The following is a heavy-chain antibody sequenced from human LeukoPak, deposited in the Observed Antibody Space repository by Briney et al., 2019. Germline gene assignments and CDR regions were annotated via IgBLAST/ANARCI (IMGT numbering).Heavy chain of an antibody. CDR2: ISGSGGST. J-gene: IGHJ4*02. CDR3: AKNAAGIVLMIYAPLDS. Sequence: PGGSLRLSCAASGFTFSSYAMSWVRQAPGKGLEWVSAISGSGGSTYYADSVKGRFTISRDNSKNTLSLQMNSLRPEDTAVYYCAKNAAGIVLMIYAPLDSWGQGTLVTVSS. V-gene: IGHV3-23*01. CDR1: GFTFSSYA. D-gene: IGHD2-8*01.